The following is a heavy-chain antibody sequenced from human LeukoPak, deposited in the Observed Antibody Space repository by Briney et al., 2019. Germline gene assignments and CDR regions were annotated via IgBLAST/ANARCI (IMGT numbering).Heavy chain of an antibody. CDR1: GFTFSSYS. V-gene: IGHV3-48*01. CDR2: ISSSSSTI. D-gene: IGHD1-20*01. CDR3: ARDFRAGITGTTFPSDFDY. J-gene: IGHJ4*02. Sequence: GGSLRLSCAASGFTFSSYSMNWVRQAPGKGLEWVSYISSSSSTIYYADSVEGRFTISRDNAKNSLYLQMNSLRAEDTAVYYCARDFRAGITGTTFPSDFDYWGQGTLVTVSS.